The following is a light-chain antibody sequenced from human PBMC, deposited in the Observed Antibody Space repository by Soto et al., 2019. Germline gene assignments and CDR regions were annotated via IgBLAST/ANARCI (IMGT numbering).Light chain of an antibody. Sequence: EIVMTQSPATLSVSPGERATLSCRASQSVSSNLACYQQKPGQAPSLLIYDISARATGIPTRFSGSGSGTEFTLTISSLQSEDFAVYYCQQYNDWPLTFGGGNKVEIK. CDR3: QQYNDWPLT. CDR2: DIS. J-gene: IGKJ4*01. CDR1: QSVSSN. V-gene: IGKV3D-15*01.